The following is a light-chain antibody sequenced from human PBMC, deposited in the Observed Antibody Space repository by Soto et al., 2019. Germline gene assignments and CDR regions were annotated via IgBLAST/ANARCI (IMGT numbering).Light chain of an antibody. CDR2: DAS. CDR1: QDINKN. Sequence: DIQMTQSPSSLSASVGDRVTITCQASQDINKNLIWYQQKPGKAPKLLIYDASDLETGVPSRFSGSGSGTGFTLTISSLQPEDFATYYCQQSYSTPPGTFGQGTKVDIK. J-gene: IGKJ1*01. V-gene: IGKV1-33*01. CDR3: QQSYSTPPGT.